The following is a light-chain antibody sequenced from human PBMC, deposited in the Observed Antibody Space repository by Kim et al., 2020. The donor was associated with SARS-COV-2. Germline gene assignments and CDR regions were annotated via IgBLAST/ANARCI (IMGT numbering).Light chain of an antibody. V-gene: IGLV1-44*01. J-gene: IGLJ1*01. Sequence: GQRVTLSCSGSSSNIVTKNVNWYQQLPGTAPKLLIYSNNQRPSGVPDRFSGSKSGTSASLAISELQSADEADYYCAAWDDSLIGYVFGTGTKVTVL. CDR2: SNN. CDR3: AAWDDSLIGYV. CDR1: SSNIVTKN.